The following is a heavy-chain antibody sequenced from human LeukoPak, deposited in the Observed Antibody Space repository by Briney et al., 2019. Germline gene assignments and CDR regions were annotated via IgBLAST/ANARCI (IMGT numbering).Heavy chain of an antibody. V-gene: IGHV3-43D*04. D-gene: IGHD5-12*01. CDR3: AKDKEYSGFGPILSGYYYGMDV. CDR2: ISWDGGST. CDR1: GFSFSNHW. J-gene: IGHJ6*04. Sequence: PGGSLRLSCAASGFSFSNHWMIWVRQAPGKGLEWVSLISWDGGSTYYADSVKGRFTISRDNSRHTLYLQMNSLGAEHTALYYCAKDKEYSGFGPILSGYYYGMDVWGKGTTVTVSS.